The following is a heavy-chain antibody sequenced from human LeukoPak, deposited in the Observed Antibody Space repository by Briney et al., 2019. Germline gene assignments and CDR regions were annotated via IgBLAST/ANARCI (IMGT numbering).Heavy chain of an antibody. J-gene: IGHJ4*02. CDR2: IYSGGST. CDR1: GFTVSSNY. D-gene: IGHD3-9*01. CDR3: ATVGILTGYHPGIFDY. Sequence: GGSLRLSCAASGFTVSSNYMSWVRQAPGRGLEWVSVIYSGGSTYYADSVKGRFTISRDNSKNTLYLQMNSLRAEDTAVYYCATVGILTGYHPGIFDYWGQGTLVTVSS. V-gene: IGHV3-53*01.